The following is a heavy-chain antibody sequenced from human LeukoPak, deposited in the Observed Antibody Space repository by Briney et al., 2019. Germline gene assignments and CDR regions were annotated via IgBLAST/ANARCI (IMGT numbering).Heavy chain of an antibody. CDR2: IYYSGST. CDR1: GGSISTYY. CDR3: ARAYQGGSGSYYSSPFDY. Sequence: PSETLSLTCTVSGGSISTYYWSWIRQPPGKGLEYIGYIYYSGSTYYNPSLKSRVTISVDTSKNQFSLKLSSVTAADTAVYYCARAYQGGSGSYYSSPFDYWGQGTLVTVSS. J-gene: IGHJ4*02. D-gene: IGHD3-10*01. V-gene: IGHV4-59*12.